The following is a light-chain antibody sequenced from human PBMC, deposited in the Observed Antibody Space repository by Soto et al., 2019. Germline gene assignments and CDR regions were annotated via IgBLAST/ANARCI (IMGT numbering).Light chain of an antibody. CDR2: GAS. CDR3: QQYNNWPPWT. J-gene: IGKJ1*01. Sequence: ELVRPQSPATLSVSPGERATLSCRASQSVSSNLAWYQQKPGQAPRLLLYGASTRATGSPARFSGSGSGTEFTLTISSLQSEDFAVYYCQQYNNWPPWTLGQGTKVDIK. CDR1: QSVSSN. V-gene: IGKV3-15*01.